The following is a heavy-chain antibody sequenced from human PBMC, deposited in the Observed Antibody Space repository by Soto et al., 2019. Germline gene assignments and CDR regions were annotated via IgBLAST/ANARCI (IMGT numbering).Heavy chain of an antibody. D-gene: IGHD2-15*01. J-gene: IGHJ6*02. CDR1: GFTFSSYA. V-gene: IGHV3-23*01. CDR2: ISGSAAST. Sequence: GGSLRLSCAASGFTFSSYAMSWVRQAPGKGLEWVSSISGSAASTNYADSVKGRFTISRDNSKNTMYLQVNGLRAEDTAVYYCAKERGSNSFRYGVDVWGQGTTVTVSS. CDR3: AKERGSNSFRYGVDV.